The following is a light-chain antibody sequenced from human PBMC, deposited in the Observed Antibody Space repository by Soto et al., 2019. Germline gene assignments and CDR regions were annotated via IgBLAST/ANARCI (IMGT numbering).Light chain of an antibody. Sequence: QSVLTQPASVSGSPGQSITISCTGTSSDVGGYDHVSWYQQHPGKAPKLIIYDVTVRPSGISRRFSGSKSDNTASPAVSGLQPEDEADYYCSSYTNKDTLLFGGGTKLTVL. CDR2: DVT. V-gene: IGLV2-14*03. CDR1: SSDVGGYDH. CDR3: SSYTNKDTLL. J-gene: IGLJ3*02.